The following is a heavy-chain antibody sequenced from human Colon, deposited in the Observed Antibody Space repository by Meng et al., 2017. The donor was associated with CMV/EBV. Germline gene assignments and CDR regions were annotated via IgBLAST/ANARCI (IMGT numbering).Heavy chain of an antibody. J-gene: IGHJ4*02. CDR2: IYYSGST. Sequence: SETLSLTCSVSGGSMSPHYWSWIRQSPGKGLEWIASIYYSGSTIQNPSLQSRVTVSVDTSKNQFSLQMRSVTAADTAVYYCTRGNTALWDNDHWGQGTLVTVSS. V-gene: IGHV4-59*11. CDR3: TRGNTALWDNDH. CDR1: GGSMSPHY. D-gene: IGHD3-16*01.